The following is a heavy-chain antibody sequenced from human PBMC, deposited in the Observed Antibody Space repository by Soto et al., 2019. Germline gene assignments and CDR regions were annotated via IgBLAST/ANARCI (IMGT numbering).Heavy chain of an antibody. CDR2: IHPDGSGR. V-gene: IGHV3-7*01. CDR1: GFTFSVYW. Sequence: GGSLRLSCAASGFTFSVYWMAWGRHIPGKGLEWVANIHPDGSGRYYVDSVKGRFTISRDNAKNSLYLQMNSLRAEDTSVYYCAREGRLMGAFDVWGQGTVVTVSS. J-gene: IGHJ3*01. CDR3: AREGRLMGAFDV. D-gene: IGHD3-10*01.